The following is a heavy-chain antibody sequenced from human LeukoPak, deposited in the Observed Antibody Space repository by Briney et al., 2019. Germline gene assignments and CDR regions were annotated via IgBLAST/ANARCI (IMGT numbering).Heavy chain of an antibody. D-gene: IGHD2-2*02. CDR3: ARVSFRGPIDY. Sequence: SQTLSLTCAISGDSVSSNTVAWNWIRQSPSRGLEWLGRTYYRSRWFHDYAVSVESRIIISPDTSENQFSLRLSSVTAADTAVYYCARVSFRGPIDYWGQGTLVTVSS. CDR1: GDSVSSNTVA. CDR2: TYYRSRWFH. V-gene: IGHV6-1*01. J-gene: IGHJ4*02.